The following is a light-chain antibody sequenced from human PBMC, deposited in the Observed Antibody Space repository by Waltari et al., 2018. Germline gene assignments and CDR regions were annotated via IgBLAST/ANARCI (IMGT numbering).Light chain of an antibody. CDR1: SSDVGGYDS. V-gene: IGLV2-14*03. J-gene: IGLJ2*01. Sequence: QSALTQPGSVSGSPGQSITISCTGTSSDVGGYDSVNCYQQHPGNAPKLMLHSVSSRPSGVSNRFSGSKSGNTASLTISGLQAEDEADYFCSSYAGSNTLVFGGGTQVTVL. CDR2: SVS. CDR3: SSYAGSNTLV.